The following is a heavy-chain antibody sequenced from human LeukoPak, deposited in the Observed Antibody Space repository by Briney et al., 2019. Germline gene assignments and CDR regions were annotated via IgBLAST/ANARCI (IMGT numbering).Heavy chain of an antibody. Sequence: PGGSLRLSCAASGFTFSSYAMGWVRQAPGKGLDWVSAISGSGGSTYYADSVKGRFTISRDNSKNTLYLQMNSLRAEDTAVYYCAKDDIVVVVAIDYWGQGTLVTVSS. CDR1: GFTFSSYA. CDR3: AKDDIVVVVAIDY. CDR2: ISGSGGST. V-gene: IGHV3-23*01. D-gene: IGHD2-15*01. J-gene: IGHJ4*02.